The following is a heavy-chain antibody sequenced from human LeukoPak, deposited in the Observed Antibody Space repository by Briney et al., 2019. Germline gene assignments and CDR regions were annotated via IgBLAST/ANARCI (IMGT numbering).Heavy chain of an antibody. CDR1: GYIFTSYW. Sequence: GESLKISCKGSGYIFTSYWISWVRQMPGKGLEWMGRIDPSDSYTNYSPSFQGHVTISADKSISTAYLQWSSLKASDTAMYYCARVDSSGYYYVGVDYWGQGTLVTVSS. CDR3: ARVDSSGYYYVGVDY. D-gene: IGHD3-22*01. CDR2: IDPSDSYT. J-gene: IGHJ4*02. V-gene: IGHV5-10-1*01.